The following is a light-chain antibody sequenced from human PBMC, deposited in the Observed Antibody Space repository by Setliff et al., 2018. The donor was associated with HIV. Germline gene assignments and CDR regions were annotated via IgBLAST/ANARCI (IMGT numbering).Light chain of an antibody. J-gene: IGLJ1*01. CDR1: SSDVGGYNY. CDR3: CSYTSSTTLV. Sequence: QSVLTQPASVSGSPGQSITNSCTGTSSDVGGYNYVSWYQQHPGKVPKLMLYEVGNRPSGVSNRFSGSKSGNTASLTISGLQAEDEADYYCCSYTSSTTLVFGTGTKVTVL. V-gene: IGLV2-14*01. CDR2: EVG.